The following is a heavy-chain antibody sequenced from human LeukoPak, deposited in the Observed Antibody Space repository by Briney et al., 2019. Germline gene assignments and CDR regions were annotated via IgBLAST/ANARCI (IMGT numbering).Heavy chain of an antibody. CDR2: ISGSGGST. CDR3: AKDRYPVEGPSGPFDY. V-gene: IGHV3-23*01. Sequence: GGSLRLSCAASGFTFSSYAMSWVRQAPGKGLEWVSAISGSGGSTYYAGSVKGRFTISRDNSKNTLYLQMNSLRAEDTAVYYCAKDRYPVEGPSGPFDYWGQGTLVTVSS. CDR1: GFTFSSYA. D-gene: IGHD2-15*01. J-gene: IGHJ4*02.